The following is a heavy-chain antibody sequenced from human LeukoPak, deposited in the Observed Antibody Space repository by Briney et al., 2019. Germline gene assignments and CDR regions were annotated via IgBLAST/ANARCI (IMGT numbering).Heavy chain of an antibody. Sequence: ASVKVSCKASGYTFTSYGISWVRQAPGQGLEWMGWISAYNGNTNYAQKLQGRVTMTTDTSTSTAYMELRSLRSDDTAVYYCARVGGTIVVVPADTWFDPWGQGTLVTVSS. V-gene: IGHV1-18*04. CDR1: GYTFTSYG. D-gene: IGHD2-2*01. J-gene: IGHJ5*02. CDR2: ISAYNGNT. CDR3: ARVGGTIVVVPADTWFDP.